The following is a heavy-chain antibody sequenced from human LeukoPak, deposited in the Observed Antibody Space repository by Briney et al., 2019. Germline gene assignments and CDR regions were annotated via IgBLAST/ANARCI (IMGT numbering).Heavy chain of an antibody. J-gene: IGHJ4*02. CDR3: ARDGYSGSYSLDY. D-gene: IGHD1-26*01. Sequence: GASVKVSCKASGYTFTSYGISWVRQAPGQRLEWMGWINAGNGNTKYSQEFQGRVTITRDTSASTAYMELSSLRSEDMAVYYCARDGYSGSYSLDYWGQGTLVTVSS. V-gene: IGHV1-3*03. CDR2: INAGNGNT. CDR1: GYTFTSYG.